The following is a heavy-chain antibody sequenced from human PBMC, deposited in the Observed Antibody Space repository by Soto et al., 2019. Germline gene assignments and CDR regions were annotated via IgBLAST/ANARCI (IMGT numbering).Heavy chain of an antibody. CDR1: GFTFRNYA. D-gene: IGHD3-9*01. J-gene: IGHJ5*02. CDR3: AKCGNYDMLTGQGGLDP. CDR2: ISDSGAVI. V-gene: IGHV3-23*01. Sequence: EVQLLESGGGLVQPGGSLRLSCTASGFTFRNYAMIWVRQAPGKGLQWVSGISDSGAVIFHADSVRGRFTISRDNSKNTLYLQMNSLRAEDTALYYCAKCGNYDMLTGQGGLDPWGQGTLVTVSS.